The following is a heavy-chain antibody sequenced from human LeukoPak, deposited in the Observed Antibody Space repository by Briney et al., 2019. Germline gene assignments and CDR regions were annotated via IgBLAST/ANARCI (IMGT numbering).Heavy chain of an antibody. J-gene: IGHJ3*02. CDR2: INPNSGGT. D-gene: IGHD2-2*01. Sequence: ASVKVSCKASGYTFSGYYMHWVRQAPGQGLEWMGWINPNSGGTNYAQKFQGWVTMTRDTSISTAYMELSRLRSDDTAVYYCARVRCSSTSCYVGAFDIWGQGTMVTVSS. CDR1: GYTFSGYY. V-gene: IGHV1-2*04. CDR3: ARVRCSSTSCYVGAFDI.